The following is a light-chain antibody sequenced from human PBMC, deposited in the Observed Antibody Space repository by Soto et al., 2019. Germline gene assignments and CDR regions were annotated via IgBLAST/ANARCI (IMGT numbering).Light chain of an antibody. J-gene: IGLJ2*01. CDR2: EVS. CDR1: SSDAGGSDH. CDR3: SSYADSKTVI. V-gene: IGLV2-8*01. Sequence: QPVLTQPASVSGSPGQSITVSCTGTSSDAGGSDHVNWYQQHPGKAPKLTIFEVSKRPSGVPDRFSGSKSGNTASLTVSGLQAEDEGDYYCSSYADSKTVIFGGGTKLTVL.